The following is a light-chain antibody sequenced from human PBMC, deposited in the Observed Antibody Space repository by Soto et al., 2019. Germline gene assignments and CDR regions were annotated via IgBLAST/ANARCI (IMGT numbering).Light chain of an antibody. Sequence: DIQMTQSPSSLAASVGDRVTITCRASQGIRDDLGWYQQKPGKAPKRLIYAASTLQSGVPSRFSGSRSGTEVTLTVSSLQSEDFASYYCLHHNSYLALTFGGGTKVESK. CDR2: AAS. CDR1: QGIRDD. J-gene: IGKJ4*01. CDR3: LHHNSYLALT. V-gene: IGKV1-17*01.